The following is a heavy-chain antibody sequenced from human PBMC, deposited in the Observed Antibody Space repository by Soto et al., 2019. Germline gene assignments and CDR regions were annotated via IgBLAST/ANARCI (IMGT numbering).Heavy chain of an antibody. CDR2: IYHSGST. J-gene: IGHJ6*02. V-gene: IGHV4-30-2*01. D-gene: IGHD6-6*01. CDR1: GGSISSGGYS. CDR3: ARSSIAAPGARRHYYGMDV. Sequence: QLQLQESGSGLVKPSQTLSLTCAVSGGSISSGGYSWSWIRQPPGKGLEWIGYIYHSGSTYYNPSLRSRVTISVDRSKNQFSLKLSSVTAADTAVYYCARSSIAAPGARRHYYGMDVWGQGTTVTVSS.